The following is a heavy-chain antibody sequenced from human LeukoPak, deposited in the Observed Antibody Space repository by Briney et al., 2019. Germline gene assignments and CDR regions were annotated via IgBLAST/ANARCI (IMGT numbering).Heavy chain of an antibody. CDR2: IYYSGST. V-gene: IGHV4-59*08. J-gene: IGHJ4*02. Sequence: SETLSLTCTVSGGSISSYYWSWIRQPPGKGLEWIGYIYYSGSTNYNPSLKSRVTISVDTSKNQFSLKLSSVTAADTAVYYCARRAGDYGGNYYFDYWGQGTLVTVSS. CDR1: GGSISSYY. D-gene: IGHD4-23*01. CDR3: ARRAGDYGGNYYFDY.